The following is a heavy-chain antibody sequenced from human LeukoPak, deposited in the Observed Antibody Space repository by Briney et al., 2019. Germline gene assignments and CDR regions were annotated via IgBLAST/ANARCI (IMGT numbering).Heavy chain of an antibody. J-gene: IGHJ4*02. CDR2: ISSGGTYV. CDR1: GFTFGSFG. Sequence: GGSLRLSCAASGFTFGSFGMNWVRQAPGKGLEWVSSISSGGTYVDYADSVKGRFTISRDNAKNSLYLQMNSLRAEDTAVYYCARDMITFGGVIVIRNYYFDYWGQGTLVTVSS. D-gene: IGHD3-16*02. CDR3: ARDMITFGGVIVIRNYYFDY. V-gene: IGHV3-21*01.